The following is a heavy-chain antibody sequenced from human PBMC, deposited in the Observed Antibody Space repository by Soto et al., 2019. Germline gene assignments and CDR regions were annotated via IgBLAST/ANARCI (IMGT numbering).Heavy chain of an antibody. D-gene: IGHD4-17*01. CDR3: ARSTVTEDY. Sequence: QVQLQESGPGLVKPSGTLSLTCAVSGASISSNNWWSWVRQPPGKGLEWVGEIYHSGSTNYNLSLKSRVNISIDQSKNQFSLKLSSVTAADTAVYYCARSTVTEDYWGQGTLVTVSS. CDR1: GASISSNNW. V-gene: IGHV4-4*02. CDR2: IYHSGST. J-gene: IGHJ4*02.